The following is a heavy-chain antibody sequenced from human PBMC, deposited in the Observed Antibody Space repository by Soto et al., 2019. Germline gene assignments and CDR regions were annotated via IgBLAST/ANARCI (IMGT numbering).Heavy chain of an antibody. CDR3: AKGRRVSSGSFDY. D-gene: IGHD6-19*01. CDR2: ISWNSGSI. Sequence: PGGSLRLSCAASGFTFDDYAMHWVRQAPGKGLEWVSGISWNSGSIGYADSVKGRFTISRDNAKNSLYLQMNSLRAEDTALYYCAKGRRVSSGSFDYWGQGTLVTVSS. V-gene: IGHV3-9*01. CDR1: GFTFDDYA. J-gene: IGHJ4*02.